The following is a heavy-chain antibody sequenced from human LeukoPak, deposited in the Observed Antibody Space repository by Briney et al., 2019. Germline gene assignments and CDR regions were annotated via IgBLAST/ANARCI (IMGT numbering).Heavy chain of an antibody. CDR3: VMAGLGSGTYYYFDY. J-gene: IGHJ4*02. CDR2: ISCDGSNK. V-gene: IGHV3-30-3*01. Sequence: GGSRRLSCAASGFTFSSYAMHWVRQAPGKGLEWVAGISCDGSNKYYADSVKGRFTISRDNSKNTLFLQMSSLRAEDTAVYYCVMAGLGSGTYYYFDYWGQGTLVTVSS. D-gene: IGHD1-26*01. CDR1: GFTFSSYA.